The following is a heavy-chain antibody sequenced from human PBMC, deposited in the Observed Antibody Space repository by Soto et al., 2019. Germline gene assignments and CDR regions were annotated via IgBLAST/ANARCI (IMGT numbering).Heavy chain of an antibody. CDR1: GGSFTSNNW. CDR3: ASRDPGTSVDY. J-gene: IGHJ4*02. Sequence: SETLSLTCAVSGGSFTSNNWWTWVRQPPGQGLEWIGEIYRTGSTSYNPSLKSRVTISLDKSENQFSLKVTSLTAADTAVYYCASRDPGTSVDYWGQGTLVT. CDR2: IYRTGST. D-gene: IGHD1-7*01. V-gene: IGHV4-4*02.